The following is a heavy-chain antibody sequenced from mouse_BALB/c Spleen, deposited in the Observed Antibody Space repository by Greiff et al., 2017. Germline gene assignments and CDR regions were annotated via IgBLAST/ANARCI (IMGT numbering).Heavy chain of an antibody. V-gene: IGHV5-9-3*01. CDR2: ISSGGSYT. J-gene: IGHJ2*01. D-gene: IGHD1-1*02. Sequence: EVQLVESGGGLVKPGGSLKLSCAASGFTFSSYAMSWVRQTPEKRLEWVATISSGGSYTYYPDSVKGRFTISRDNAKNTLYLQMSSLRSEDTAMYYVARHGNYLDYWGQGTTLTVSS. CDR3: ARHGNYLDY. CDR1: GFTFSSYA.